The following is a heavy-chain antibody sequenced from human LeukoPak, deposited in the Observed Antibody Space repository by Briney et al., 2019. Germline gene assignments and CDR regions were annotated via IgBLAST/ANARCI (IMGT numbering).Heavy chain of an antibody. Sequence: GGSLRLSCAASGFTFSSYAMSWVRQAPGKGLEWVSAISGSGGSTYYADSVKGRFTISRDNSKNTLYLQMNSLRADDTAVYYCAEVGYSGSFDYWGQGTLVTVSS. CDR3: AEVGYSGSFDY. CDR2: ISGSGGST. D-gene: IGHD5-12*01. J-gene: IGHJ4*02. V-gene: IGHV3-23*01. CDR1: GFTFSSYA.